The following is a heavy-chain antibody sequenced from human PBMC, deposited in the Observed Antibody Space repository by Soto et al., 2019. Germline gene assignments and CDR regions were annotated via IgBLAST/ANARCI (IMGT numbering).Heavy chain of an antibody. CDR2: INHSGST. V-gene: IGHV4-34*01. J-gene: IGHJ4*02. Sequence: SETPSLTCAVYGGSFSGYYWSWIRQPPGKGLEWIGEINHSGSTNYNPSLKSRVTISVDTSKNQFSLKLSSVTAADTAVYYCANARSGRDYWGQGTLVTVSS. CDR3: ANARSGRDY. CDR1: GGSFSGYY. D-gene: IGHD6-6*01.